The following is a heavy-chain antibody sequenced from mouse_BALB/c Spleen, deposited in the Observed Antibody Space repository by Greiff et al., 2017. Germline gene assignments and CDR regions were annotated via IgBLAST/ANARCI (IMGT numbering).Heavy chain of an antibody. V-gene: IGHV1-7*01. CDR2: INPSTGYT. CDR3: ARSPTWFAY. CDR1: GYTFTSYW. Sequence: VQLQQSGAELAKPGASVKMSCKASGYTFTSYWMHWVKQRPGQGLEWIGYINPSTGYTEYNQKFKDKATLTADKSSSTAYMQLSSLTSEDSAVYYCARSPTWFAYWGQGTLVTVSA. J-gene: IGHJ3*01.